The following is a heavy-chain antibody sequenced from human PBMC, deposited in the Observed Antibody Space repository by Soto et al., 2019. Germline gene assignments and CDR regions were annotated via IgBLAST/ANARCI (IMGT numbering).Heavy chain of an antibody. CDR2: IIPIFGTA. CDR1: GGTFSSYA. V-gene: IGHV1-69*06. Sequence: QVQLVQSGAEVKKPGSSVKVSCKASGGTFSSYAISWVRQAPGQGIEWMGGIIPIFGTANYAQKFQGRVTITADKSTSTAYMELSSLRSEDTAVYYCARVMIVVVPAALPRYYYGMDVWGQGTTVTVSS. J-gene: IGHJ6*02. CDR3: ARVMIVVVPAALPRYYYGMDV. D-gene: IGHD2-2*02.